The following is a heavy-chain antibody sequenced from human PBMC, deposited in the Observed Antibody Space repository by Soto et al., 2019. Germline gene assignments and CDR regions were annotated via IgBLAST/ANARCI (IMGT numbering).Heavy chain of an antibody. CDR2: IYYSVST. D-gene: IGHD3-22*01. CDR1: GGSISSYY. J-gene: IGHJ5*02. CDR3: ARDASHYYDSSGSPGDWCEH. V-gene: IGHV4-59*01. Sequence: PSETLSLTCTVSGGSISSYYWGWIRQPPGKGLEWIGYIYYSVSTNYNPSLKSRVTISVDTSKNQFSLKLSSVTAADTAVYYCARDASHYYDSSGSPGDWCEHWGQGTMVIVSA.